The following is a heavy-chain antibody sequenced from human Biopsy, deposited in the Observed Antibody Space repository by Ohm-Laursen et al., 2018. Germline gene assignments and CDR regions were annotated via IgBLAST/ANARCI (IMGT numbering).Heavy chain of an antibody. CDR2: INAKTGDT. CDR1: GGTFSNYG. V-gene: IGHV1-2*02. J-gene: IGHJ5*02. D-gene: IGHD3-22*01. Sequence: ASVKVSCKAPGGTFSNYGVNWVRQAPGQGPEWMGWINAKTGDTNYAQKFQGRVTMTRDTSISTAYVDLSSLRSYDTAVYYCTRGGYYYDSLAYYYWFDPWGQGTPVTVSS. CDR3: TRGGYYYDSLAYYYWFDP.